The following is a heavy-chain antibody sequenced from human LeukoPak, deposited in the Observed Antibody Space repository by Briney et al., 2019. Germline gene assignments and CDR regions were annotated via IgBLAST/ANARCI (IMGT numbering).Heavy chain of an antibody. J-gene: IGHJ5*02. D-gene: IGHD1-1*01. CDR2: IIPIFGTA. V-gene: IGHV1-69*13. CDR1: GGTFSSYA. Sequence: SVKVSCKASGGTFSSYAISWVRQAPGQGLEWMGGIIPIFGTANYAQKFQGRVTITADESTSTAYMELGSLRSEDTAVYYCARVPRQATTNWFDPWGQGTLVTVSS. CDR3: ARVPRQATTNWFDP.